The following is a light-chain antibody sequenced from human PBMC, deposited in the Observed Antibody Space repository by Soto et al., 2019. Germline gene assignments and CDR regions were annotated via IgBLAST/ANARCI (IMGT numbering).Light chain of an antibody. CDR3: QQRQA. V-gene: IGKV1-39*01. Sequence: DIQMTQSPSSLSASVGDRVTIICRASQSISSYLNWYQQKPGKAPKLLIYAASSLQSGVPSRFSGSGSGTDFTLTISSLQPEDFATYYCQQRQAFGQGTKVDIK. CDR2: AAS. CDR1: QSISSY. J-gene: IGKJ1*01.